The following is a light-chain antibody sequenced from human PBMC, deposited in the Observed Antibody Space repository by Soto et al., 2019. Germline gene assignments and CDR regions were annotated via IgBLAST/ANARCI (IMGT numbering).Light chain of an antibody. V-gene: IGKV3-20*01. CDR3: QQYGSSPRT. J-gene: IGKJ1*01. CDR1: QSVSSSY. CDR2: GVS. Sequence: EIVMTQSPATLSVSKGERATLSFRASQSVSSSYLAWYQQKPGQAASLLIYGVSRRATGTPERFSGSGSGTDFTLIISRLEPEDFAVYFCQQYGSSPRTFGQGTKVDIK.